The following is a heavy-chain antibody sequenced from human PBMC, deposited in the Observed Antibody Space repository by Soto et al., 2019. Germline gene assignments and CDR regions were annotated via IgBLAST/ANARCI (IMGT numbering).Heavy chain of an antibody. CDR2: ISGSGGST. Sequence: AGGSLRLSCAASGFTFSSYAMSWVRQAPGKGLEWVSAISGSGGSTYYADSVKGRFTISRDNSKNTLYLQMNSLRAEDTAVYYCAKPRSSGWYVGYFDYWGQGTLVTVSS. CDR1: GFTFSSYA. V-gene: IGHV3-23*01. J-gene: IGHJ4*02. D-gene: IGHD6-19*01. CDR3: AKPRSSGWYVGYFDY.